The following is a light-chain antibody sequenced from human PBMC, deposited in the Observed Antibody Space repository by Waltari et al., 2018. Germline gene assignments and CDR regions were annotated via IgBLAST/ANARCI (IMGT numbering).Light chain of an antibody. CDR1: QSLSSN. CDR2: GAS. Sequence: IVMTQSPATLSVSPGEGATLSCKASQSLSSNLAWYTQKPGQLPRLLIYGASTRATGITARFSGSGSGTEFTLTISSLQAEDVAVYYCQQYYTTLYTFGQGTKLEIK. CDR3: QQYYTTLYT. J-gene: IGKJ2*01. V-gene: IGKV3-15*01.